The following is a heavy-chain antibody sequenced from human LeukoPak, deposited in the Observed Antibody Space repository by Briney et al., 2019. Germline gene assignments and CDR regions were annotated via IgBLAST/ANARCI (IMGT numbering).Heavy chain of an antibody. J-gene: IGHJ4*02. CDR2: IHYIGAN. CDR1: GDSISNFY. Sequence: PSQTLSLTCPVSGDSISNFYSSWVRQPPGRGLEWIGYIHYIGANTPHPSLKTRSPISVATPKTQFTLKLRSVTAADTAVYYCARRGNYASGTFYDDYWGQGTLVTVSS. V-gene: IGHV4-59*08. D-gene: IGHD3-10*01. CDR3: ARRGNYASGTFYDDY.